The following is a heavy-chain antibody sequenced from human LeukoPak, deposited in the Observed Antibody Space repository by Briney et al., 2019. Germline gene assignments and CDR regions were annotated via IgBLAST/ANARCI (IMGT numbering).Heavy chain of an antibody. CDR3: ARDSRYSSSLTGDY. CDR1: GFTVSSNY. CDR2: IYSGGST. D-gene: IGHD6-13*01. V-gene: IGHV3-66*01. Sequence: GGSLRLSCAASGFTVSSNYMSWVRQAPGKGLEWVSVIYSGGSTYYADSVKGRFTISRDNSKNTLYLQMNSLRAEDTAVYYCARDSRYSSSLTGDYWGQGNLVTVSS. J-gene: IGHJ4*02.